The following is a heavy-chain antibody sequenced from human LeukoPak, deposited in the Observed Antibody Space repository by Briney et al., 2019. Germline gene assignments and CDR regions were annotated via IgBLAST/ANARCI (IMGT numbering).Heavy chain of an antibody. Sequence: PGGSLRLSCAASGFTFSTYAMTWVRQAPGRGLEWVARIKEDGSDTYYVDSVKGRLTISRDKAKKTVYLQMNSLRVEDTAVYYCAREWWYLDYWGQGTLVTVSS. CDR3: AREWWYLDY. V-gene: IGHV3-7*05. CDR2: IKEDGSDT. CDR1: GFTFSTYA. D-gene: IGHD2-15*01. J-gene: IGHJ4*02.